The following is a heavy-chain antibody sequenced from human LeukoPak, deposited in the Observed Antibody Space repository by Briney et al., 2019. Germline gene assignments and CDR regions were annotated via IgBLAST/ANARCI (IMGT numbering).Heavy chain of an antibody. Sequence: GGSLRLSCAASGFTFSSYAMSWVRQAPGKGLEWVSAISGSGGSTYYADSVKGRFTISRDNSKNTLYLQMNSLRAEDTAVFYCARLPAYCSSTSCYVDYWGQGTLVTVSS. CDR3: ARLPAYCSSTSCYVDY. CDR2: ISGSGGST. D-gene: IGHD2-2*01. J-gene: IGHJ4*02. V-gene: IGHV3-23*01. CDR1: GFTFSSYA.